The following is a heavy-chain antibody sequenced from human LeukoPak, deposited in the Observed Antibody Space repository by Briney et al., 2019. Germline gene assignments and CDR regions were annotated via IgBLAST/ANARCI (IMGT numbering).Heavy chain of an antibody. CDR2: INHSGST. CDR3: ARGPLLTHRRYFDF. V-gene: IGHV4-34*01. J-gene: IGHJ4*02. CDR1: GGSFSGYY. Sequence: SETLSLTCAVYGGSFSGYYWTWIRQSPERGLEWIGEINHSGSTSYNPSLKSQVTISVDTSKNQFSLKLTSVTAADTAVYYCARGPLLTHRRYFDFWGQGTLVTVSS. D-gene: IGHD3-9*01.